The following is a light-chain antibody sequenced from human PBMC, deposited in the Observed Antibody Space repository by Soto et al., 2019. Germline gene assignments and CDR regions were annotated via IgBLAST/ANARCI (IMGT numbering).Light chain of an antibody. CDR2: KVS. Sequence: DVVMTQSPLSLPVTLGQPASISCRSNQSLVHSDGIAYFSWFQQRPGRSPRRLIYKVSNRDSGVPPRFSGSGSGTDFALKISRVEAEDVGVYYCMQGTHWPITFGQGTRLEMK. V-gene: IGKV2-30*02. J-gene: IGKJ5*01. CDR1: QSLVHSDGIAY. CDR3: MQGTHWPIT.